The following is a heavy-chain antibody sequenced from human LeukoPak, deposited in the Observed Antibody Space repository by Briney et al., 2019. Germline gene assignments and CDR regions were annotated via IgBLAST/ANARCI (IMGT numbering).Heavy chain of an antibody. CDR2: IRSKAYGETA. V-gene: IGHV3-49*03. J-gene: IGHJ4*02. Sequence: GGSLRLSCIASGFTFGDYAMSWIRQAPGKGLEWVGFIRSKAYGETADYAASVKGRFPISRDDSKAIAYLQMNSLKTEDTAVYHCTRDRGAYNLYDYWGQGTLVTVSS. CDR3: TRDRGAYNLYDY. D-gene: IGHD1-1*01. CDR1: GFTFGDYA.